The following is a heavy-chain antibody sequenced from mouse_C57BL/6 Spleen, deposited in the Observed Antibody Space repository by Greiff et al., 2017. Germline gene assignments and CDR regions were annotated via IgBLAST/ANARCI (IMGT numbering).Heavy chain of an antibody. J-gene: IGHJ3*01. CDR1: GYTFTSYW. D-gene: IGHD1-1*01. CDR3: ARDYYGSGLFAY. Sequence: VQLQQPGAELVRPGSSVKLSCKASGYTFTSYWMHWVKQRPIQGLEWIGNIDPSDSETHYNQKFKDKATLTVDKSSSTAYMQLSSLTSEDSAVYYCARDYYGSGLFAYWGQGTLVTVSA. V-gene: IGHV1-52*01. CDR2: IDPSDSET.